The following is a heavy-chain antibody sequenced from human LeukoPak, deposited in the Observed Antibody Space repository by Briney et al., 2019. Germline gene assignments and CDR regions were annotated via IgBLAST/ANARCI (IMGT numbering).Heavy chain of an antibody. CDR2: VSVNGGTT. CDR3: ARTSAAAEIFDY. V-gene: IGHV3-23*01. J-gene: IGHJ4*02. CDR1: GFTFSSCA. D-gene: IGHD6-13*01. Sequence: TGGSLRLSCAASGFTFSSCALSWVRQAPGKGLEWVSTVSVNGGTTYYADSVKGRFTISRDNSKNTLYLQMNSLRAEDTAVYYCARTSAAAEIFDYWGQGTLVTVSS.